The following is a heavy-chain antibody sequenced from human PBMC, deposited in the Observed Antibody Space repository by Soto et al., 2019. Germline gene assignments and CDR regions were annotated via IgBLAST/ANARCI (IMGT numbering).Heavy chain of an antibody. D-gene: IGHD3-9*01. V-gene: IGHV1-18*01. CDR2: ISAYNGNT. CDR3: ARVQVYYDILTGYYYFDY. CDR1: GYTFTSYG. J-gene: IGHJ4*02. Sequence: QVQLVQSGAEVKKPGASVKVSCKASGYTFTSYGISWVRQAPGQGLEWMGWISAYNGNTNYAQKLQGRGTMTTDTTTSTAYMELRSLRSDDTAVYYCARVQVYYDILTGYYYFDYWGQGTLVTVSS.